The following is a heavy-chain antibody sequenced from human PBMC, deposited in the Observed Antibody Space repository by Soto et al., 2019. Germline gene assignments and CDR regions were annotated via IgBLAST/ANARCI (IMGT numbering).Heavy chain of an antibody. CDR3: ARRERGYYGEQYYFDY. V-gene: IGHV3-7*01. CDR2: IKQDGSEK. CDR1: GFTFSSYL. J-gene: IGHJ4*02. D-gene: IGHD4-17*01. Sequence: TGGSLRLSCAAPGFTFSSYLMSWVRPAPGKGLGWVGNIKQDGSEKYYVDSVKGRFTISRDNAKNSLYLQMNSLRAEDTAVYYCARRERGYYGEQYYFDYWGQGTLVTVSS.